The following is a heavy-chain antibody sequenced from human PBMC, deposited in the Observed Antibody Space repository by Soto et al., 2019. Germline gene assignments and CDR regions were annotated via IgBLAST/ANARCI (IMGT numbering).Heavy chain of an antibody. Sequence: SGPTLVNPTQTLTLTCTFSGFSLSTSGVGVGWIRQPPGKALEWLGIIFWDDDKRYRPSLKSRVTITKDTSKNQVVLTMTNMDPVDTATYYCARIGKQLALDYWGQGTLVTVSS. CDR3: ARIGKQLALDY. V-gene: IGHV2-5*02. J-gene: IGHJ4*02. CDR1: GFSLSTSGVG. D-gene: IGHD6-6*01. CDR2: IFWDDDK.